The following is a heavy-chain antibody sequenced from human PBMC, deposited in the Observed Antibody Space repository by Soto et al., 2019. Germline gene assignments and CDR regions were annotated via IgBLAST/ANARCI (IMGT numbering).Heavy chain of an antibody. D-gene: IGHD4-17*01. J-gene: IGHJ3*02. Sequence: GGSLRLSCAASGFTFSSYSMNWVRQAPGKGLEWVSSISSSSSYIYYADSVKGRFTISRDNAKNSLYLQMNSLRAEDTAVYYCARAPWYYGDHAFDISGQGTMVTVSS. V-gene: IGHV3-21*01. CDR2: ISSSSSYI. CDR1: GFTFSSYS. CDR3: ARAPWYYGDHAFDI.